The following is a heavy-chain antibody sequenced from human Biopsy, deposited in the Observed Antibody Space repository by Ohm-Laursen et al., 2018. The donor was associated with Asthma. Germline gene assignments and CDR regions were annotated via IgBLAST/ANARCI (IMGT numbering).Heavy chain of an antibody. J-gene: IGHJ6*02. CDR2: IKHDGSEK. V-gene: IGHV3-7*01. CDR1: GFTFSSYS. D-gene: IGHD4-17*01. CDR3: AKDPRIYGDNVAGMDV. Sequence: SLRLSCAASGFTFSSYSMSWVRQVPGKELEWVANIKHDGSEKNHVDSLKGRFTISGDNAKNSLYLQMNSLRAEDTAVYYCAKDPRIYGDNVAGMDVWGQGTAVNVSS.